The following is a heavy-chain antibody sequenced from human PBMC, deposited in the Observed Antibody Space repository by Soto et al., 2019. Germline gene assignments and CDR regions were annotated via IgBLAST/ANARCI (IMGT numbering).Heavy chain of an antibody. D-gene: IGHD3-3*02. J-gene: IGHJ4*02. CDR3: ARDDRTISGAVTLDY. CDR1: GYSFKNYV. Sequence: QVPLVQSGPEVKRPGASVRISCRTAGYSFKNYVIHWVRQAPGKKLEWMGWSNEGSGNTRYSQKFQGRMSIARDTSASTSYLFLRSLTSENTAIYFCARDDRTISGAVTLDYWGPGTLVTVSS. CDR2: SNEGSGNT. V-gene: IGHV1-3*01.